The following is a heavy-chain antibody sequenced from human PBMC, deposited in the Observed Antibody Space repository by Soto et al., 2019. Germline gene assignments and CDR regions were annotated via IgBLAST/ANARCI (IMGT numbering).Heavy chain of an antibody. Sequence: ETLSLTCAVAGESVTSNVWWSWVRQPPGKGLEWIGEAYHNGLTDYNPSLKSRVTMSVDTSKNEFSLKLTSLTAADTAIYYCAIDAAVPGESDRFDYWGQGTLVTVSS. D-gene: IGHD6-19*01. V-gene: IGHV4-4*02. CDR2: AYHNGLT. J-gene: IGHJ4*02. CDR3: AIDAAVPGESDRFDY. CDR1: GESVTSNVW.